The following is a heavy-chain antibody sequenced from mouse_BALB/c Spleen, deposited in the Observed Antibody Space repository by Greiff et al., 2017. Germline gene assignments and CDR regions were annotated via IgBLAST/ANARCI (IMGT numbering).Heavy chain of an antibody. CDR1: GFTFSSYA. CDR2: ISSGGSYT. CDR3: ARVVRNAMDY. Sequence: EVKLMESGGGLVKPGGSLKLSCAASGFTFSSYAMSWVRQSPEKRLEWVAEISSGGSYTYYPDTVTGRFTISRDNAKNTLYLEMSSLRSEDTAMYYCARVVRNAMDYWGQGTSVTVSS. D-gene: IGHD2-12*01. V-gene: IGHV5-9-4*01. J-gene: IGHJ4*01.